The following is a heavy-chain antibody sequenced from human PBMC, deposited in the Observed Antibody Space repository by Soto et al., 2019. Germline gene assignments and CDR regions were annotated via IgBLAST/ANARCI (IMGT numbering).Heavy chain of an antibody. Sequence: GGSLRLSCAASGFTFSKYGMHWVRQAPGKGLEWVAVISYDGYNKYYADSVKGRFTISRDDSKNTLYLQMNSLRAEDTAVYYCAKYLVAVATWYLVDYWGQGTLVTVSS. CDR3: AKYLVAVATWYLVDY. J-gene: IGHJ4*02. CDR1: GFTFSKYG. V-gene: IGHV3-30*18. CDR2: ISYDGYNK. D-gene: IGHD6-19*01.